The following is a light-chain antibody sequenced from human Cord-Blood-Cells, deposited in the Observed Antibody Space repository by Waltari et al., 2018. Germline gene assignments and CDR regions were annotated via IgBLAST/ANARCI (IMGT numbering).Light chain of an antibody. V-gene: IGLV2-14*01. CDR2: DVR. J-gene: IGLJ2*01. CDR3: TSYTRSSVG. Sequence: QSALTQPASVSGSPGQSITISCTGTSSDVGGYNYVSWYQQHPGKAPKLMIYDVRNRSSGGPRRFYGSKSGHTTSLSNSGFQAEGDADHYCTSYTRSSVGFGGGTKLTGL. CDR1: SSDVGGYNY.